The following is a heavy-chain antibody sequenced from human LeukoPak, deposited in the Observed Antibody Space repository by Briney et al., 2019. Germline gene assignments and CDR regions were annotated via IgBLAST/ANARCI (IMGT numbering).Heavy chain of an antibody. CDR1: GYTFTSYY. CDR2: IIPIFGTA. V-gene: IGHV1-69*13. Sequence: SVKVSCKVSGYTFTSYYMHWVRQAPGQGLEWMGGIIPIFGTANYAQKFQGRVTITADESTSTAYMELSSLRSEDTAVYYCARDPGRRGYSYLNAFDIWGQGTMATVSS. J-gene: IGHJ3*02. CDR3: ARDPGRRGYSYLNAFDI. D-gene: IGHD5-18*01.